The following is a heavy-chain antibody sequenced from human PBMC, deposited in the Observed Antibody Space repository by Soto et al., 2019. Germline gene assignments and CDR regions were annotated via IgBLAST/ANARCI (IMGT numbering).Heavy chain of an antibody. CDR3: ARAFPATVVTSDWDY. D-gene: IGHD4-17*01. Sequence: PGGALRLSCAAAGLTFSSYSMNWVRQAPGKGLEWVSYISSSSSTIYYADSVKGRFTISRDNAKNSLYLQMNSLRDEDTAVYYCARAFPATVVTSDWDYWGQGTLVTGSS. V-gene: IGHV3-48*02. J-gene: IGHJ4*02. CDR2: ISSSSSTI. CDR1: GLTFSSYS.